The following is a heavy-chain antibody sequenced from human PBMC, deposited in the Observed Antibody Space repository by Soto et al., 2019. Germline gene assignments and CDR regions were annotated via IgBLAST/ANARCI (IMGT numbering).Heavy chain of an antibody. CDR2: ISSSSSYI. CDR3: ARGGRFLEWLSPYYYYGMDV. J-gene: IGHJ6*02. CDR1: GFTFSSYS. D-gene: IGHD3-3*01. Sequence: NPGGSLRLSCAASGFTFSSYSMNWVRQAPGKGLEWVSSISSSSSYIYYADSVKGRFTISRDNAKNSLYLQMNSLRAEDTAVYYCARGGRFLEWLSPYYYYGMDVWGQGTTVTVSS. V-gene: IGHV3-21*01.